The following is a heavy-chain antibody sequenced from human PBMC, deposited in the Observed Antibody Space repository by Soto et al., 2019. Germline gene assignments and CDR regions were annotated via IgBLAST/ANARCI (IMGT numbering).Heavy chain of an antibody. J-gene: IGHJ4*02. D-gene: IGHD2-21*01. CDR2: ISGSGGST. V-gene: IGHV3-23*01. CDR1: GFTFSSYA. CDR3: AKPGCGRGECYPYYFDS. Sequence: QPGGSLRLSCAASGFTFSSYAMGWVRQAPGKGLEWVSAISGSGGSTYYADSVKGRFTISRDNSKNTLYLKMNSLRAEDTAVYYCAKPGCGRGECYPYYFDSWGQGALVTVSS.